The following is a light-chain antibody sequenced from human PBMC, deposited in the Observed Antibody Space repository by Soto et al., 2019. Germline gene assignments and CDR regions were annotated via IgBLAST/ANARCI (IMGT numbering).Light chain of an antibody. V-gene: IGLV2-14*01. CDR2: EVS. Sequence: QSALTQPASVSGSPGQSITISCTGTSSDVGGYNYVYWYQQHPGKAPKLMIYEVSNRPSGVSNRFSGSKSGNTASLTISGLQAEDEADYYCSSYRSSSTFVVFGGGT. CDR1: SSDVGGYNY. CDR3: SSYRSSSTFVV. J-gene: IGLJ2*01.